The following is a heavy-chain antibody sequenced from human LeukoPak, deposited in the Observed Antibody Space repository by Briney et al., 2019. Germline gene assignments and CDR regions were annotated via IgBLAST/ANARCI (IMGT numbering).Heavy chain of an antibody. CDR2: ISYDGSNK. V-gene: IGHV3-30-3*01. Sequence: PGGSLRLSCAASGFTFSSYAMHWVRQAPGKGLEWVAVISYDGSNKYYADSVKGRLTISRDNSKNTLYLQMNSLRAEDTAVYYCARDRSTMIVVVTSLDAFDIWGQGTMVTVSS. CDR1: GFTFSSYA. CDR3: ARDRSTMIVVVTSLDAFDI. D-gene: IGHD3-22*01. J-gene: IGHJ3*02.